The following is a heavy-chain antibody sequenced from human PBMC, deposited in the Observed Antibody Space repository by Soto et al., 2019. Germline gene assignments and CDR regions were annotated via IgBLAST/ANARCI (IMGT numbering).Heavy chain of an antibody. CDR2: INHSGST. Sequence: PSETLSLTCAVYGGSFSGYCWSWIRQPPGKGLEWIGEINHSGSTNYSPSLKSRVTISVDTSKNQFSLKLSSVTAADTAVYYCARYWGSGWTGIFYYYYYGMDVWGQGTTITVSS. D-gene: IGHD3-16*01. CDR3: ARYWGSGWTGIFYYYYYGMDV. J-gene: IGHJ6*02. CDR1: GGSFSGYC. V-gene: IGHV4-34*01.